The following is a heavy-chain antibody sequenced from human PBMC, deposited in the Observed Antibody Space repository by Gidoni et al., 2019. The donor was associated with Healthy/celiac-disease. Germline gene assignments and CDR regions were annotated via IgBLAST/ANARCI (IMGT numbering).Heavy chain of an antibody. Sequence: QVQLVESGGGVVQPGRSLRLPCAASGFTFSSYGMPWVRQAPGKGLEWVAVISYDGSNKYYADSVKGRFTISRDNSKNTLYLQMNSLRAEDTAVYYCAKDLEAWGQGTLVTVSS. CDR2: ISYDGSNK. CDR3: AKDLEA. CDR1: GFTFSSYG. J-gene: IGHJ5*02. V-gene: IGHV3-30*18.